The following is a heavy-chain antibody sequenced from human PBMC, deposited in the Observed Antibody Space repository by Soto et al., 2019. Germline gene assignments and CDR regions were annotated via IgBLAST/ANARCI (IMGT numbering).Heavy chain of an antibody. CDR2: INSDGSIT. J-gene: IGHJ6*02. V-gene: IGHV3-74*01. Sequence: EVQLVESGGGLVQPGGSLRLSCAASGFTFSSYWMHWVRQAPGKGLVWVPRINSDGSITSYADSVKGRFTISRDNAKNTLYLHMNSLRAEDTAVYYCARQEGAAFYYDGMDVWGQGTTVTVSS. CDR1: GFTFSSYW. CDR3: ARQEGAAFYYDGMDV.